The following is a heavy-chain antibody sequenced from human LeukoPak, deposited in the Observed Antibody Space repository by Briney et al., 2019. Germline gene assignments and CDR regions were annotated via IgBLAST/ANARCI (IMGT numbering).Heavy chain of an antibody. CDR2: IIPDSGDT. V-gene: IGHV1-2*02. Sequence: ASVKVSCKASGYTFTDYYIHWVRQAPGQGLEWMGWIIPDSGDTNYAQKFQGRVTMTRDTAISTAHMELSRRRSDDTAVYYCAREGGGSGYVIFDYWGQGTLVTASS. D-gene: IGHD5-12*01. CDR3: AREGGGSGYVIFDY. CDR1: GYTFTDYY. J-gene: IGHJ4*02.